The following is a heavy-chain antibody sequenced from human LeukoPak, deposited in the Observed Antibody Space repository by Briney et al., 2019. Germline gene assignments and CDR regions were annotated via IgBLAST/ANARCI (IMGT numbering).Heavy chain of an antibody. CDR1: GYTFTGYY. CDR2: INPNSGGT. J-gene: IGHJ6*02. D-gene: IGHD3-10*01. CDR3: ARVTMVRGVIYYYGMDV. Sequence: GASVKVSCKASGYTFTGYYMHWVRQAPGQGLEWIGWINPNSGGTNYAQKFQGRVTMTRDTSISTAYMELSRLRSDDTAVYYCARVTMVRGVIYYYGMDVWGQGTTVTVSS. V-gene: IGHV1-2*02.